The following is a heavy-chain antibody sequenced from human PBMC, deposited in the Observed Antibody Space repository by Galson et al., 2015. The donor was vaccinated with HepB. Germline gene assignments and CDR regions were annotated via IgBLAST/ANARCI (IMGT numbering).Heavy chain of an antibody. CDR2: ISGSGGST. CDR3: AKRDDGYNYHLDY. Sequence: SLRLSCAASGLTFSSYAMSWVRQAPGKGLEWVSAISGSGGSTYYADSVKGRFTISRDNSKNTLYLQMNSLRAEDTAVYYCAKRDDGYNYHLDYWGQGTLVTVSS. D-gene: IGHD5-24*01. CDR1: GLTFSSYA. J-gene: IGHJ4*02. V-gene: IGHV3-23*01.